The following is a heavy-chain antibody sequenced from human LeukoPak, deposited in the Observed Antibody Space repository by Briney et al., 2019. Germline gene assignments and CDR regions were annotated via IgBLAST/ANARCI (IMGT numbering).Heavy chain of an antibody. CDR1: GGSINSGGYY. CDR3: AREGYSYGHDY. CDR2: IYYSGST. Sequence: RTSQTLSLTCTVSGGSINSGGYYWSWIRQHPGKGLEWIGYIYYSGSTYYNPSLKSRVTISVDTSKNQFSLKLSSVTAADTAVYYCAREGYSYGHDYWGQGTLVTVSS. D-gene: IGHD5-18*01. J-gene: IGHJ4*02. V-gene: IGHV4-31*03.